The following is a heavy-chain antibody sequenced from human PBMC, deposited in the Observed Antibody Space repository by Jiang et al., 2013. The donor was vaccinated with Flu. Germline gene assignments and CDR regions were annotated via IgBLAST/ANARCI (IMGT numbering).Heavy chain of an antibody. J-gene: IGHJ6*02. CDR1: GGSISSYY. CDR2: IYYSGST. Sequence: LLKPSETLSLTCTVSGGSISSYYWSWIRQPPGKGLEWIGYIYYSGSTNYNPSLKSRVTISVDTSKNQFSLKLSSVTAADTAVYYCARLSSVAGPMDVWGQGTTVTVSS. V-gene: IGHV4-59*01. CDR3: ARLSSVAGPMDV. D-gene: IGHD6-19*01.